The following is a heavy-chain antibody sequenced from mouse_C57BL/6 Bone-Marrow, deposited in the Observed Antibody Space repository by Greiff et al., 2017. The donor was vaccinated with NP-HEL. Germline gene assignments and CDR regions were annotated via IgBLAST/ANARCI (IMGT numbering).Heavy chain of an antibody. V-gene: IGHV5-4*01. J-gene: IGHJ1*03. CDR3: ARESYLGYFDV. CDR1: GFTFSSYA. D-gene: IGHD1-1*01. Sequence: EVKLVESGGGLVKPGGSLKLSCAASGFTFSSYAMSWVRQTPEKRLEWVATISDGGSYTYYPDNVKGRFTISRDYAKNNLYLQMSHLKSEDTAMYYCARESYLGYFDVWGTGTTVTVAS. CDR2: ISDGGSYT.